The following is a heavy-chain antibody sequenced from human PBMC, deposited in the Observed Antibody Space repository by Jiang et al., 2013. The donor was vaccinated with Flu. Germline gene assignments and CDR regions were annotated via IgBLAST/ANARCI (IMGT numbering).Heavy chain of an antibody. CDR3: ARDSLQHYYGMDV. D-gene: IGHD5-18*01. CDR2: LYTSGST. J-gene: IGHJ6*02. Sequence: GPGLVKPSQTLSLTCTVSGGSVSSGSYYWSWIRQPAGKGLEWIGRLYTSGSTNYNPSLKSRVTISVDTSKNQFSLKLSSVTAADTAVYYCARDSLQHYYGMDVWGQGTTVTVSS. V-gene: IGHV4-61*02. CDR1: GGSVSSGSYY.